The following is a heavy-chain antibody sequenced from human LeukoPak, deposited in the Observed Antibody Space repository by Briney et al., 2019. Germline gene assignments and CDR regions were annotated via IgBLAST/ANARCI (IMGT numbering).Heavy chain of an antibody. CDR3: ARIGAGSSRDY. Sequence: GGSLRLSCAASGFTFSNFAMTWVRQAPGKWLEWVSSIVGSRSTYYADSLKGRFTISRDNAKSSLYLQMNRLRAEDTAVYYCARIGAGSSRDYWGQGTLVSVSS. CDR2: IVGSRST. CDR1: GFTFSNFA. V-gene: IGHV3-21*01. J-gene: IGHJ4*02. D-gene: IGHD6-13*01.